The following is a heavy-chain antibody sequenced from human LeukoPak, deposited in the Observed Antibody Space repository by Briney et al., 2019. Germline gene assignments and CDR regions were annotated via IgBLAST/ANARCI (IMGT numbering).Heavy chain of an antibody. V-gene: IGHV3-64D*06. J-gene: IGHJ5*02. CDR1: GFTFSRYG. Sequence: PGGSLRLSCSASGFTFSRYGMHWVRQAPGKGLEYVSAISSNGGSTYYADSVKGRFTISRDNSKNTLYLQMSSLRAEDTAVHYCVKARGYYYGSGSYSGYDPWGQGTLVTVSS. CDR2: ISSNGGST. D-gene: IGHD3-10*01. CDR3: VKARGYYYGSGSYSGYDP.